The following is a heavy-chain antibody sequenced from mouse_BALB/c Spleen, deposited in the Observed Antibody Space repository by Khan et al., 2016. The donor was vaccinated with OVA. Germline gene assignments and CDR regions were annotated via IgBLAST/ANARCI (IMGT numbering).Heavy chain of an antibody. CDR1: GFSLNNYS. V-gene: IGHV2-2*02. Sequence: QVQLQQSGPGLVQPSQSLSITCTVSGFSLNNYSVHWVRQSPGKGLEWLGVIWSAGSTAYNAAFLSRLTISQDNSRSQVFFKMNSLQPNDPAIYYCARRGYDYGRGALFAYWGQGTLVTVSA. CDR2: IWSAGST. J-gene: IGHJ3*01. CDR3: ARRGYDYGRGALFAY. D-gene: IGHD2-4*01.